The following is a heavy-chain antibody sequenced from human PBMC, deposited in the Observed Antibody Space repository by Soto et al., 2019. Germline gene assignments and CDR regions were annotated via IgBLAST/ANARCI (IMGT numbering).Heavy chain of an antibody. Sequence: QVQLVESGGGEVQPGRSLRLSCAASGFTFSSYGMHWVRQAPGKGLEWVAVISYDGSNKYYADSVKGRFTISRDNSKNTLYLQMNSLRAEDTAVYYCAKDVLRFLEWLAFYGMDVWGQGPTVTVSS. V-gene: IGHV3-30*18. D-gene: IGHD3-3*01. CDR2: ISYDGSNK. CDR1: GFTFSSYG. J-gene: IGHJ6*02. CDR3: AKDVLRFLEWLAFYGMDV.